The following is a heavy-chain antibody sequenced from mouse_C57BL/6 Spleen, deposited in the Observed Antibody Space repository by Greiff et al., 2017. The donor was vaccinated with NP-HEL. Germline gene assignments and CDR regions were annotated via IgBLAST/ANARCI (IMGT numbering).Heavy chain of an antibody. Sequence: VQLQQSGPGLVAPSQSLSITCTVSGFSLTSYGVDWVRQSPGKGLEWLGVIWGVGSTNYNSALKSRLSISKDNSKSQVFLKMNSLQTDDTAMYYCASSHYYGSSAWFAYWGQGTLVTVSA. CDR1: GFSLTSYG. CDR2: IWGVGST. D-gene: IGHD1-1*01. V-gene: IGHV2-6*01. J-gene: IGHJ3*01. CDR3: ASSHYYGSSAWFAY.